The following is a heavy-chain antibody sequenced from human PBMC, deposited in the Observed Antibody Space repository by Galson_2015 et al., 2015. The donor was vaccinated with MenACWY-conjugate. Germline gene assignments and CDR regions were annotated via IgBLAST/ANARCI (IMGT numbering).Heavy chain of an antibody. D-gene: IGHD3-22*01. J-gene: IGHJ4*02. Sequence: SVKVSCKASDNRFTSYGVNWVRQAPGQGLEWMGWISANNGDTDYAQKFQGRVTMTIDTATSTAYMDLRSLREDDTALYYCARDIAMTQHWLKSPDYWGPGTL. CDR2: ISANNGDT. CDR1: DNRFTSYG. CDR3: ARDIAMTQHWLKSPDY. V-gene: IGHV1-18*01.